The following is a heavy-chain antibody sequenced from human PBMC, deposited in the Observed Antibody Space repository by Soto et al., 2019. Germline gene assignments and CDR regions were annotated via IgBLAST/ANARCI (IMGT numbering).Heavy chain of an antibody. J-gene: IGHJ4*02. CDR3: ARALFDSSGFYFASDD. V-gene: IGHV3-33*01. Sequence: QVHLVESGGGVVQPGRSLRLSCAASGISFSSYGMHWVRQPPGKGLEWVAFIWYDGNNKYYADSVKGRFTVSRDNSKNTLYLQLNSLRAEDTAVYYCARALFDSSGFYFASDDWGQGTLVTVSS. CDR1: GISFSSYG. CDR2: IWYDGNNK. D-gene: IGHD3-22*01.